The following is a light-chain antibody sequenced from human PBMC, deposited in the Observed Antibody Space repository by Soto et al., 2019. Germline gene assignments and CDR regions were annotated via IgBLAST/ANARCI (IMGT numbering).Light chain of an antibody. CDR1: QSVSSSY. CDR3: QQYGSSPWT. J-gene: IGKJ1*01. CDR2: GAS. Sequence: EIVLPQSPATLSLSPGASAPLSCRASQSVSSSYLAWYQQNPGQAPRLLIYGASSRATGIPDRFSGSGSGTDFTLTISRLEPEEFAVYYCQQYGSSPWTVGQGTKVDI. V-gene: IGKV3-20*01.